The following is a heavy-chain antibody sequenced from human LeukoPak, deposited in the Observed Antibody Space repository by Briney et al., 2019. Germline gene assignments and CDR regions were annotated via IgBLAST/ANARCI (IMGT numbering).Heavy chain of an antibody. D-gene: IGHD4-17*01. CDR2: IYYSGST. CDR1: GGSISSSSYY. V-gene: IGHV4-39*01. Sequence: SETLSLTCTVSGGSISSSSYYWGWIRQPPGKGLEWIGSIYYSGSTYYNPSLKSRVTISVDTSKNQFSLMLSSVTAADTAVYYCARLFNRMTTVTFDYWGQGTLVTVSS. J-gene: IGHJ4*02. CDR3: ARLFNRMTTVTFDY.